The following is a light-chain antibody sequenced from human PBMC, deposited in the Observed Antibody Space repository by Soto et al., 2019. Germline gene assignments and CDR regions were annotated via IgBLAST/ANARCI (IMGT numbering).Light chain of an antibody. CDR1: QSVRSY. V-gene: IGKV3-15*01. Sequence: EVVMTQSPATLSVSPGETATLSCRASQSVRSYLAWYQQKPGQAPRLLIYSASTRAAGVPARFSGGGSGTEFALTISSLQHEDSAVYFCQQYNNCPPDPLFGPGTKVDLK. CDR3: QQYNNCPPDPL. J-gene: IGKJ3*01. CDR2: SAS.